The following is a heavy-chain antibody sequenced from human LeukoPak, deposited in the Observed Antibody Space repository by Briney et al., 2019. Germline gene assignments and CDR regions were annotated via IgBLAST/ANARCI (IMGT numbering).Heavy chain of an antibody. CDR2: TSYSEGT. CDR1: GGSVSRGGYY. CDR3: ATADWESFYFDS. Sequence: PSETLPLTCTVSGGSVSRGGYYWNWIRQHPGKGLEWIGFTSYSEGTYYNPSLMSRITISVDRSQNQFSLKMRDVTAADTAVYFCATADWESFYFDSWGQGVLVAVSS. D-gene: IGHD1-26*01. J-gene: IGHJ4*02. V-gene: IGHV4-31*03.